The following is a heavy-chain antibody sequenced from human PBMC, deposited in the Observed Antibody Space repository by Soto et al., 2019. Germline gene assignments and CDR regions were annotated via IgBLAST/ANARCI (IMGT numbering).Heavy chain of an antibody. CDR2: IYPIESDA. CDR1: GYTFANYW. Sequence: GESLKISCEASGYTFANYWIGWVRQMPGKVLELMGIIYPIESDARYSPSFQGQVIISADKSINTAYLQWSSLRASDTAIYYCVRHGRSGGSSYSGWFDPWGQGXLVTVYS. CDR3: VRHGRSGGSSYSGWFDP. V-gene: IGHV5-51*01. J-gene: IGHJ5*02. D-gene: IGHD2-15*01.